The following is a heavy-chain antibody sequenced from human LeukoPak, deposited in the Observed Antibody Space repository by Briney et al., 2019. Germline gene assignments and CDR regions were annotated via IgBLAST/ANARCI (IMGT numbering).Heavy chain of an antibody. Sequence: PSETLSLTCTVSGGSISSGSYYWSWIRQPAGKGLEWIGRIYTSGSTNYNPSLKSRVTISVDTSKNQFSLKLSSVTAADTAVYYCARDYYGSGSRYYMDVWGKGTTVTISS. CDR3: ARDYYGSGSRYYMDV. J-gene: IGHJ6*03. CDR2: IYTSGST. D-gene: IGHD3-10*01. V-gene: IGHV4-61*02. CDR1: GGSISSGSYY.